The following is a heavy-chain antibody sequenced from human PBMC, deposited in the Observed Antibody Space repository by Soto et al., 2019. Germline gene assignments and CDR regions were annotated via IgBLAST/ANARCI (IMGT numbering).Heavy chain of an antibody. CDR1: GDSISTYY. J-gene: IGHJ6*02. D-gene: IGHD1-1*01. Sequence: QVQLQESGPGLLKPSETLSLTCTVSGDSISTYYWSWIRQSPGKGLEWIGYVYHSGSTNYNPYLKSRVTISVDTSKNQFSLRLTSVTAADTAVYYCARDGSPENYYSAAMDIWGQGTAVTVSS. CDR3: ARDGSPENYYSAAMDI. V-gene: IGHV4-59*01. CDR2: VYHSGST.